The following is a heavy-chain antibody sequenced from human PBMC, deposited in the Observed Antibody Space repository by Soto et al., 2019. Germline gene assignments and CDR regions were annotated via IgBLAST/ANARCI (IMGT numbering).Heavy chain of an antibody. CDR1: GFTFSSYS. CDR2: ISSSSSYI. V-gene: IGHV3-21*01. Sequence: EVQLVESGGGLVKPGGSLRLSCAASGFTFSSYSMDWVRQAPGKGLEWVSSISSSSSYIYYADSVKGRFTISRDNAKNSLYLQMNSLRAEDTAVYYCARDRCTNGVCYPYYYYGMDVW. CDR3: ARDRCTNGVCYPYYYYGMDV. D-gene: IGHD2-8*01. J-gene: IGHJ6*01.